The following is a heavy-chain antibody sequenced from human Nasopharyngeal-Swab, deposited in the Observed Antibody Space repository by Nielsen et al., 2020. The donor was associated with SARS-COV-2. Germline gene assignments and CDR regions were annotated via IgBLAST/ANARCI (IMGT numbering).Heavy chain of an antibody. V-gene: IGHV3-21*01. J-gene: IGHJ4*02. CDR2: ISSSSSYI. CDR1: GFTFSSYS. D-gene: IGHD1-26*01. Sequence: GESLKISCAASGFTFSSYSMNWVRQAPGKGLEWVSSISSSSSYIYYEDSVKGRFTISRDNAKNSLYLQMNSLRAEDTAVYYCARDGDYSGWELTDYWGQGTLVTVSS. CDR3: ARDGDYSGWELTDY.